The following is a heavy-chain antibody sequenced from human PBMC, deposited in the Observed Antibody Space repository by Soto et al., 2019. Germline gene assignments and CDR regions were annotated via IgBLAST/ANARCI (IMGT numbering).Heavy chain of an antibody. J-gene: IGHJ2*01. V-gene: IGHV1-46*01. CDR2: INPGGAST. CDR1: GYTFTTYY. D-gene: IGHD4-17*01. Sequence: QVQLVQSGAEVKKPGASVEVSCKASGYTFTTYYIHWVRHAPGQGLEWMGVINPGGASTKYAQKFPGRVTMTSDTSTSTVSMELSSLRSEDTAVYFCARGGNGDNVGYWYFDLWGRGTQVTVSP. CDR3: ARGGNGDNVGYWYFDL.